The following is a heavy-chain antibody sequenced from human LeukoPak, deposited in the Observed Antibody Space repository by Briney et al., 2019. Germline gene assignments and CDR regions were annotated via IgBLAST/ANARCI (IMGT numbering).Heavy chain of an antibody. CDR3: ARGFGEEMGNTYEY. Sequence: GGSLRLPCAASGFIVSSESMSWVRQAPGKGLEWVSVIYTDGSPHYVDSVKGRFTIPRDNSKNTLYLQMNSLRAEDTAVYYCARGFGEEMGNTYEYWGQGTLVTVSS. D-gene: IGHD5-24*01. V-gene: IGHV3-66*02. J-gene: IGHJ4*02. CDR2: IYTDGSP. CDR1: GFIVSSES.